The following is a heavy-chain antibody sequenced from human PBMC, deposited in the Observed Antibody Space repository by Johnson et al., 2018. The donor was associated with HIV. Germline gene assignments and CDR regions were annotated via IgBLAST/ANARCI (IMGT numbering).Heavy chain of an antibody. D-gene: IGHD3-16*01. CDR2: VWYDGGNK. Sequence: QEQLVESGGGVVQPGRSLRLSCVASGFTFSNYGMHWVRQAPGKGLEWVALVWYDGGNKYYADYVKGRFTIFRDNSENTLYLQMNSLRAEDTAVYFCAKDRTSWGFDAFDLWGQGTMVTVSS. V-gene: IGHV3-33*06. CDR1: GFTFSNYG. CDR3: AKDRTSWGFDAFDL. J-gene: IGHJ3*01.